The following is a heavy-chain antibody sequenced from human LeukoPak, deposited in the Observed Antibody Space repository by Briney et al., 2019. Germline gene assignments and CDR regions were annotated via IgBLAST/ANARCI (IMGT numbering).Heavy chain of an antibody. CDR3: VRVGMATRNIDY. J-gene: IGHJ4*02. CDR2: IYYSGST. Sequence: PSETLSLTCTVSGGSISSYYWSWIRQPPRKGLEWIGYIYYSGSTNYNPSLKSRVTISVDTSKNQFSLKLSSVTAADTAVYYCVRVGMATRNIDYSGQGTLVTVSS. D-gene: IGHD5-24*01. CDR1: GGSISSYY. V-gene: IGHV4-59*01.